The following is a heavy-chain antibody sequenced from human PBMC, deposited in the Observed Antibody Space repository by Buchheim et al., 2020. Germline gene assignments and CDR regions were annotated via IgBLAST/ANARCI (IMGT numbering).Heavy chain of an antibody. CDR1: GFTFSSYG. D-gene: IGHD3-16*02. CDR2: ISYDGSNK. V-gene: IGHV3-30*03. CDR3: ARSKDYDYVWGSYRKDY. Sequence: QVQLVESGGGVVQPGRSLRLSCAASGFTFSSYGMHWVRQAPGKGLEWVAVISYDGSNKYYADSVKGRFTISRDNSKNTLYLQMNSLRAEDTAVYYCARSKDYDYVWGSYRKDYWGQGTL. J-gene: IGHJ4*02.